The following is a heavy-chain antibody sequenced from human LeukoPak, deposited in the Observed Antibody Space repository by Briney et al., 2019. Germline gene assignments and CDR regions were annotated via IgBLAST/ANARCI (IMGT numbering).Heavy chain of an antibody. CDR3: ERSVDTYYYDSSGYYFDY. CDR1: GGSISSSSYY. D-gene: IGHD3-22*01. CDR2: IYYSGST. Sequence: SETLSLTCTVSGGSISSSSYYWGWIRQPPGKGLEWIGSIYYSGSTYYNPSLKSRVTISVDTSKNQFSLKLSSVTAADTAVYYCERSVDTYYYDSSGYYFDYWGQGTLVTVSS. J-gene: IGHJ4*02. V-gene: IGHV4-39*07.